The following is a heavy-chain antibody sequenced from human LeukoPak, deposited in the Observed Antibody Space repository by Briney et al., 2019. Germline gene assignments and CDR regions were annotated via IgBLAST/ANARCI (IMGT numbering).Heavy chain of an antibody. CDR1: GVTFSSDG. V-gene: IGHV3-33*01. J-gene: IGHJ4*02. Sequence: GGSLRLFCAAAGVTFSSDGMHWGRPAPGQGLGGGAVILYDGSNKYYADSVKVRLTISRDNAKNSVYLQMSSLSAEDTAVYYCARDDFWRGYYCDYWGQGTLVTVSS. CDR3: ARDDFWRGYYCDY. CDR2: ILYDGSNK. D-gene: IGHD3-3*01.